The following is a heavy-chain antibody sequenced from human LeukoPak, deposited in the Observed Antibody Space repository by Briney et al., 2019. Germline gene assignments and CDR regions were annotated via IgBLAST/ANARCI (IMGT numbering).Heavy chain of an antibody. J-gene: IGHJ4*02. CDR1: GYTFAGYY. CDR2: INPNSGGT. Sequence: ASVKVSCKASGYTFAGYYMHWVRQAPGQGLEWMGWINPNSGGTNYAQKFQGRVTMTRDTSISTAYMELSRLRSDDTAVYYSARDGYSGYGGIDYWGQGTLVTVSS. CDR3: ARDGYSGYGGIDY. D-gene: IGHD5-12*01. V-gene: IGHV1-2*02.